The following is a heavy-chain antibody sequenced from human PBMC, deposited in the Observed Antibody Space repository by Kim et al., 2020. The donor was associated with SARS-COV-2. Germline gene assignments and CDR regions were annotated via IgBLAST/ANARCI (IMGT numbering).Heavy chain of an antibody. J-gene: IGHJ6*01. Sequence: SETLSLTCAVYGGSFSGYYWSWNRQPPGKGLEWIGEINHSGSTNYNPSLKSRVTISVDTSKNQFSLKLSSVTAADTAVYYCVSRRIAAALRYYYYGMAV. CDR2: INHSGST. D-gene: IGHD6-13*01. V-gene: IGHV4-34*01. CDR3: VSRRIAAALRYYYYGMAV. CDR1: GGSFSGYY.